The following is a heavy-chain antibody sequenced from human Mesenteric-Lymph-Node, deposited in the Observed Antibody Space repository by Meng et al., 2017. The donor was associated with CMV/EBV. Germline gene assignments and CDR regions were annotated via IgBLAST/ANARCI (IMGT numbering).Heavy chain of an antibody. V-gene: IGHV4-61*05. Sequence: SETLSLTCTVSGGSISSSSYYWGWIRQPPGKGLEWIGYVYYRGSTRYNPSLKSRVTISIDTSKNQFSLKLASVTAADTAIYYCARDREYCSSTSCPVREPNWFDPWGHGTLVTVSS. CDR3: ARDREYCSSTSCPVREPNWFDP. J-gene: IGHJ5*02. CDR2: VYYRGST. CDR1: GGSISSSSYY. D-gene: IGHD2-2*01.